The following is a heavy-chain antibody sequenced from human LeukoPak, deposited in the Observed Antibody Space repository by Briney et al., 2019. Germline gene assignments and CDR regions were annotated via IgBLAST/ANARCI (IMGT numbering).Heavy chain of an antibody. V-gene: IGHV4-59*01. CDR3: ATGSSGTFDI. D-gene: IGHD1-26*01. CDR2: IYYSGST. J-gene: IGHJ3*02. Sequence: SETLSLTCAVYGGSFSGYYWSWIRQPPGKGLEWIGYIYYSGSTNYNPSLKSRVTISVDTSKNQFSLKLSSVTAADTAVYYCATGSSGTFDIWGQGTMVTVSS. CDR1: GGSFSGYY.